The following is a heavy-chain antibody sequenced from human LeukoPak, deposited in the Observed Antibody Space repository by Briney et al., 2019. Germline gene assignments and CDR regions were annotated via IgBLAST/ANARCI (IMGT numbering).Heavy chain of an antibody. Sequence: GGSLRLFCAASGFTFTSCWMSWVRQAPGKGLEWVANIDQDGSEKNYVDSVKGRFTISRDNAKKSLHLQLNSLRAEDTAVYYCARDQVGIFDYWGQGTLVTVSS. CDR1: GFTFTSCW. V-gene: IGHV3-7*01. J-gene: IGHJ4*02. CDR2: IDQDGSEK. D-gene: IGHD1-26*01. CDR3: ARDQVGIFDY.